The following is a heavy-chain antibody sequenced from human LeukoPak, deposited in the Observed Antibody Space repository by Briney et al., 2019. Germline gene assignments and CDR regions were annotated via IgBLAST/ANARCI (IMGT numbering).Heavy chain of an antibody. CDR2: INDNGGSR. D-gene: IGHD3-22*01. CDR3: AKVPKVVAHDAFDI. Sequence: GGSLRLSCAASGFTFSSYCMAWVRQAPGKGLEWVSGINDNGGSRYHADSVKGRFTISRDNSRSVLFLELASLRAEDTAVYYCAKVPKVVAHDAFDIWGQGTMVTVSS. J-gene: IGHJ3*02. V-gene: IGHV3-23*01. CDR1: GFTFSSYC.